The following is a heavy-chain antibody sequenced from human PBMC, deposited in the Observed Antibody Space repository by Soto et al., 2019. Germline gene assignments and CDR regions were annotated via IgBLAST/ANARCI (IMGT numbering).Heavy chain of an antibody. J-gene: IGHJ4*02. CDR2: IYRSGTT. CDR3: ARTHSGSYYSVFNY. CDR1: NFSISSGYY. V-gene: IGHV4-38-2*01. D-gene: IGHD1-26*01. Sequence: ETLSPACVVSNFSISSGYYWGWIRQSPGKGLEWIASIYRSGTTSYNPSLKSRVTISVDPSKNQFSLMLTAVTAADTAVYYCARTHSGSYYSVFNYWGRGSLVTVSS.